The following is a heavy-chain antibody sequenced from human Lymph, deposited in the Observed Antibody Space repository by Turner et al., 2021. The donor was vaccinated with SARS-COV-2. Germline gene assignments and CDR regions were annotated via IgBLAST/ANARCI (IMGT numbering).Heavy chain of an antibody. Sequence: QVQLQESGPGLVKPSQTLSLTCTVSGGSISSGGYYWSWVRQHPGKGLEWIGYIYYSGSTYYHPSLKGRVTISVDTSKNQFSLKLSSVTAAATAVYYCARDYGGNSNYFGYWGQGTLVTVSS. J-gene: IGHJ4*02. CDR1: GGSISSGGYY. D-gene: IGHD4-17*01. V-gene: IGHV4-31*03. CDR3: ARDYGGNSNYFGY. CDR2: IYYSGST.